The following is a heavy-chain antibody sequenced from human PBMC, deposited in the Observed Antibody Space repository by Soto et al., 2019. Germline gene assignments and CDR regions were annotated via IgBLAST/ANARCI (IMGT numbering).Heavy chain of an antibody. Sequence: ASVKVSCKASGYIFTNYGFTCVRQAPGQGLEWMGWITYNGNTNYAESLQGRVTMTTDTSTSTAYMELRSLRSDDTAVYYCARVEDYFDSSGYNYWGQGTLVTVS. D-gene: IGHD3-22*01. V-gene: IGHV1-18*01. CDR3: ARVEDYFDSSGYNY. CDR2: ITYNGNT. CDR1: GYIFTNYG. J-gene: IGHJ4*01.